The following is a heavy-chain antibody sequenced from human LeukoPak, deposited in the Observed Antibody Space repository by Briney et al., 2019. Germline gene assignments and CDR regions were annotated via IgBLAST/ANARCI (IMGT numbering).Heavy chain of an antibody. CDR1: GFTFSSYG. V-gene: IGHV3-33*06. D-gene: IGHD6-19*01. J-gene: IGHJ4*02. CDR3: AKGKQWPGGYFDY. Sequence: GGSLRLSCAASGFTFSSYGMHWVRQAPGKGLEWVAVIWYDGSNKYYADSVKGRFTISRDNSKNTLYLQMNSLRAEDTAVYYCAKGKQWPGGYFDYWGQGTLVTVSS. CDR2: IWYDGSNK.